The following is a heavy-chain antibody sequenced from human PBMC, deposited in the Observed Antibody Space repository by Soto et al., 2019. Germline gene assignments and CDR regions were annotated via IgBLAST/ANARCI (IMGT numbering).Heavy chain of an antibody. V-gene: IGHV3-48*01. CDR2: ISSSSSTI. J-gene: IGHJ4*02. D-gene: IGHD3-16*02. CDR1: GFTFSSYS. Sequence: GGSLRLSCAASGFTFSSYSMNWVRQAPGKGLEWVSYISSSSSTIYYADSVKGRFTISRDNAKNSLYLQMNSLRAEDTAVYYCARDRRMITFGGVIASSNWGQGTLVTVSS. CDR3: ARDRRMITFGGVIASSN.